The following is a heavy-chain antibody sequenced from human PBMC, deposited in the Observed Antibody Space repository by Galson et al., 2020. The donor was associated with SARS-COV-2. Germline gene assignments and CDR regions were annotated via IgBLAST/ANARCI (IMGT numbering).Heavy chain of an antibody. CDR3: ARAIRPYYDILTGFHYGMDV. CDR1: GYTFTSYG. CDR2: ISAYNDNT. Sequence: ASVKVSCKASGYTFTSYGISWVRQAPGQGLEWMGWISAYNDNTNSAQKLQGRVTMTTDTSTNTAYMELRSLRSDDTAVYYCARAIRPYYDILTGFHYGMDVWGQGTTVTVSS. J-gene: IGHJ6*02. V-gene: IGHV1-18*04. D-gene: IGHD3-9*01.